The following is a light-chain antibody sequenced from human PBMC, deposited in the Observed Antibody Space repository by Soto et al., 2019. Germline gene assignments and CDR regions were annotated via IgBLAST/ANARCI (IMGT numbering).Light chain of an antibody. CDR2: DVS. Sequence: QSALTQPASVSGSPGQSFTISCTGTSSDVGAYHSVSWYQQHPGKAPKLIIFDVSNRPSGVSDRFSGSKSGNTASLTISGLQAEDEADYYCSSFTDTGTVMFGGRTKLTVL. CDR3: SSFTDTGTVM. CDR1: SSDVGAYHS. V-gene: IGLV2-14*03. J-gene: IGLJ3*02.